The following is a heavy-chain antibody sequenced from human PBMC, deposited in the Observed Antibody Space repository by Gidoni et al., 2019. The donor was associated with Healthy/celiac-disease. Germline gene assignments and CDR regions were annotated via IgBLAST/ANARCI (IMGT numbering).Heavy chain of an antibody. D-gene: IGHD3-22*01. CDR2: IIPILGIA. Sequence: QVQLVQSGAEVKKPGSSVTVSCKASGGSFSSYTISWVRQDPGQGLEWMGRIIPILGIANYAQKFQGRVTITADKSTSTAYMELSSLRSEDTAVYYCARDDYYDSSGSIWGQGTMVTVSS. J-gene: IGHJ3*02. CDR3: ARDDYYDSSGSI. CDR1: GGSFSSYT. V-gene: IGHV1-69*08.